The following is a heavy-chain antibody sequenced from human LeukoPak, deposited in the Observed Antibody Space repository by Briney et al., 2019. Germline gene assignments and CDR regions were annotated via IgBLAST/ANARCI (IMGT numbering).Heavy chain of an antibody. V-gene: IGHV3-23*01. D-gene: IGHD6-19*01. Sequence: GESLRLSCAASGFTFSSYAMSWVRQAPGKGLEWVSAISGSGSSTYYADSVKGRFTISRDNSKNTLYLQMNSLRAEDTAVYYCAKDSIGSSGWSGLWLDSEYFQHWGQGTLVTVSS. CDR2: ISGSGSST. CDR3: AKDSIGSSGWSGLWLDSEYFQH. J-gene: IGHJ1*01. CDR1: GFTFSSYA.